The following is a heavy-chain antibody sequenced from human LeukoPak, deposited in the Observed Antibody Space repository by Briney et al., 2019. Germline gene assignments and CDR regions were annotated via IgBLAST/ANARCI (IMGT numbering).Heavy chain of an antibody. V-gene: IGHV3-7*01. Sequence: GGSLRLSCVASGFTFSSYWMSWGRQAPGQGLEWVANIKQDGSDKYYVDSVKGRFTISRDNAKNSLYLQMNSLRAEDTAVYYCASGQKLGFWGQGTLVTVSS. CDR3: ASGQKLGF. CDR1: GFTFSSYW. D-gene: IGHD6-13*01. CDR2: IKQDGSDK. J-gene: IGHJ4*02.